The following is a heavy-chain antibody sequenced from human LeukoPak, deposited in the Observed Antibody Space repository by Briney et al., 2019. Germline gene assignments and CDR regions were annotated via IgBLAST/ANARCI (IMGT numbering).Heavy chain of an antibody. CDR1: GFTFDDYA. CDR3: AKDIVATITTTPAYFDY. Sequence: GRSLRLSCAASGFTFDDYAMHWVRQAPGKGLEWVSGISWNSGSIGYADSVKGRFTISRDNAKNSLYLQMNSLRDEDTALYYCAKDIVATITTTPAYFDYWGQGTLVTVSS. J-gene: IGHJ4*02. D-gene: IGHD5-12*01. V-gene: IGHV3-9*01. CDR2: ISWNSGSI.